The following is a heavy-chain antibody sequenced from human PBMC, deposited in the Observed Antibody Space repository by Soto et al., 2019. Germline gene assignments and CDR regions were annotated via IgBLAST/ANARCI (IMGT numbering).Heavy chain of an antibody. D-gene: IGHD3-3*01. Sequence: PGGSLRLSCAASGFTFSRYEMNWVRQAPGKGLEWISYISTSGSDGKTFYADSVKGRFSISRDTSQNTLYLQMNSLRADDTAIYYCARWSYLDYWGQGTRVTVSS. J-gene: IGHJ4*02. CDR2: ISTSGSDGKT. V-gene: IGHV3-48*03. CDR3: ARWSYLDY. CDR1: GFTFSRYE.